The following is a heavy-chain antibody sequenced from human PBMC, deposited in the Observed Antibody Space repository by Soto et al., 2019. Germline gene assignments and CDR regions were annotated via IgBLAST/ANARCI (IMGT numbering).Heavy chain of an antibody. Sequence: EVQLLESGGGLVQPGGSLRLSCATSGFTFNNFSMCWVRQAPGKGLEWVSAISDSGDYTYYADSVKGRFTISRDNSRNALYMQMNSLRAEDTAVYYCARKPDYSSGHGLAYWGQGTLVTVSS. V-gene: IGHV3-23*01. D-gene: IGHD6-19*01. J-gene: IGHJ4*02. CDR3: ARKPDYSSGHGLAY. CDR1: GFTFNNFS. CDR2: ISDSGDYT.